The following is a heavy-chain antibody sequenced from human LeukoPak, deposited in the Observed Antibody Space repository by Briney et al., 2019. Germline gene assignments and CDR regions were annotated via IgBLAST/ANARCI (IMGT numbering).Heavy chain of an antibody. CDR2: ISWNSGKT. V-gene: IGHV3-9*01. CDR1: GITFDDYA. CDR3: VAGSGYSPADAFYI. Sequence: GGSLRPSCAASGITFDDYAMYWVRQAPGKGLEWVAGISWNSGKTGYADSVKGRFTVSRDNAKNSLFLQMNSLRTEDAALYYCVAGSGYSPADAFYIWGQGTRVTVSS. D-gene: IGHD3-3*01. J-gene: IGHJ3*02.